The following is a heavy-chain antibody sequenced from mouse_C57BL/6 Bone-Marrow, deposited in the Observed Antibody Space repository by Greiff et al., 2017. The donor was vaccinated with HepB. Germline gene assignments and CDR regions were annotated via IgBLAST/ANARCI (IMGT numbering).Heavy chain of an antibody. CDR3: TRGHYGSREFAY. Sequence: VQLQQSGTVLARPGASVKMSCKTSGYTFTSYWMHWVNQRPGQGLEWIGAIYPGNSDTSYNQKFKGKAKLTAVTSASTAYMELSSLTNEDSAVYYCTRGHYGSREFAYWGQGTLVTVSA. J-gene: IGHJ3*01. CDR1: GYTFTSYW. V-gene: IGHV1-5*01. CDR2: IYPGNSDT. D-gene: IGHD1-1*01.